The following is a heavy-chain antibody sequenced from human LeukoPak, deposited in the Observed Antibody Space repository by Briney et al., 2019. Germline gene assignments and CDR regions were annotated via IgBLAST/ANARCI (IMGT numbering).Heavy chain of an antibody. J-gene: IGHJ4*02. CDR3: ARESGCYYTFDN. Sequence: GGSLRLSCAASGFTFSSYAMSWVRQAPGKGLEWVSSISSGSSYIYYGDSVKGRFTISRDNAKNSLYLQMNSLRAEDTAVYYCARESGCYYTFDNWGQGTLVIVSS. CDR2: ISSGSSYI. D-gene: IGHD1-26*01. CDR1: GFTFSSYA. V-gene: IGHV3-21*01.